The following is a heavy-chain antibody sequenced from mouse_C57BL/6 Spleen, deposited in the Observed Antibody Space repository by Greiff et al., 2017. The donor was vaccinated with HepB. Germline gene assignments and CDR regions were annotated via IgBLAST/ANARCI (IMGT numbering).Heavy chain of an antibody. CDR1: GYTFTSYW. Sequence: VKLVESGAELAKPGASVKLSCTASGYTFTSYWMHWVQQRPGPGLEWIGYINPSRGDTKYKQKFKDKATLTADKSSSTAYMQLSSLTYEDSAVYYCARTTVCITTVVDTPDFDVWGTGTTGTVSS. D-gene: IGHD1-1*01. J-gene: IGHJ1*03. V-gene: IGHV1-7*01. CDR3: ARTTVCITTVVDTPDFDV. CDR2: INPSRGDT.